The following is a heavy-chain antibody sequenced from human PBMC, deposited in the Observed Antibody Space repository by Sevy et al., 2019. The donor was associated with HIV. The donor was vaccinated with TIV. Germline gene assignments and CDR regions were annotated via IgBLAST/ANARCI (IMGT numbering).Heavy chain of an antibody. Sequence: GGSLRLSCAASGFTVNRNYMTWVRQAPGKGLEGVSVINSDDTTYHADSVKDRFTISRDNFKNTLYLHMSSLRAEDTAVYYCARGKSGYGYALNYWGQGTLVTVSS. CDR1: GFTVNRNY. V-gene: IGHV3-66*01. CDR3: ARGKSGYGYALNY. J-gene: IGHJ4*02. D-gene: IGHD5-18*01. CDR2: INSDDTT.